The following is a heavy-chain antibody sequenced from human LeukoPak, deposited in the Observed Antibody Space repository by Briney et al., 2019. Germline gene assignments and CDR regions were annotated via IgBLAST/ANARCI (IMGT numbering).Heavy chain of an antibody. Sequence: GGSLRLSCAASGFXFSDYSMNWVRQAPGKGLEWVSHISSSSGSIYYADSVKGRFTISRDNAKNSLYLQMNSLRDEDTAVYYCARGCAYCGGDLTGRLSFDYWGQGTLVTVSS. D-gene: IGHD2-21*02. CDR2: ISSSSGSI. CDR1: GFXFSDYS. V-gene: IGHV3-48*02. J-gene: IGHJ4*02. CDR3: ARGCAYCGGDLTGRLSFDY.